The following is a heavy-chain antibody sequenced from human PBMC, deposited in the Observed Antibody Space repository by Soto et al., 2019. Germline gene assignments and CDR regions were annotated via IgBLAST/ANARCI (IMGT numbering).Heavy chain of an antibody. D-gene: IGHD6-19*01. J-gene: IGHJ4*02. Sequence: EVQLVESGGGLVQPGGSLRLSCAASGFTFSSYWMHWVRQAPGKGLVWVSRINSDGSSTSYADSVKGRFTISRDNAKNTLYLQMNRPRGEDKAVYYCAVAVAGPTAIGYWGQGTLVTVSS. CDR3: AVAVAGPTAIGY. V-gene: IGHV3-74*01. CDR1: GFTFSSYW. CDR2: INSDGSST.